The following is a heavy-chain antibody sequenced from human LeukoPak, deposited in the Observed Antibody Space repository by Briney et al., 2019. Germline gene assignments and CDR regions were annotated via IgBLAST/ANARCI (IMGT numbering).Heavy chain of an antibody. Sequence: PGGSLRLSCAASGFTFSNYWMSWVRQAPGRGLEWVANIKPDGSAQYYVDSVKGRFSISRDNAKNSLYLQMNSLRVEDTAVYYCARGGCRDPFNVAYWGQGTLVTVSS. D-gene: IGHD5-24*01. CDR1: GFTFSNYW. V-gene: IGHV3-7*04. CDR2: IKPDGSAQ. J-gene: IGHJ4*02. CDR3: ARGGCRDPFNVAY.